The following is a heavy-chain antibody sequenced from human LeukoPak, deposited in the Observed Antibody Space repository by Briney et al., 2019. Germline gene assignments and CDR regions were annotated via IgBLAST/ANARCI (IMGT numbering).Heavy chain of an antibody. V-gene: IGHV3-30-3*01. CDR2: ISYDGSNK. Sequence: PGRSLRLSCAASGFTFSSYAMHWVRQAPGKGLEWVAVISYDGSNKYYADSVEGRFTISRDNSKNTLYLQMNSLRAEDTAVYYCARVEMATISVGYFDYWGQGTLVTVSS. CDR3: ARVEMATISVGYFDY. D-gene: IGHD5-24*01. CDR1: GFTFSSYA. J-gene: IGHJ4*02.